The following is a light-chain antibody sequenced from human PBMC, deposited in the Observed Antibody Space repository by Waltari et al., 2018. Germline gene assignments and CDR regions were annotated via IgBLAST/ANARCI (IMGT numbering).Light chain of an antibody. V-gene: IGLV2-23*01. Sequence: SALTQPASVSGSPGQSIPLTCAGTSSDVRSYHFVPWYQQQPGNAPKLIIYEATKRPSGVSDLFAGSKSSNTASLTISGLQAEDEADYYCFSYAGSNTWVFGGGTKVTVL. J-gene: IGLJ3*02. CDR3: FSYAGSNTWV. CDR1: SSDVRSYHF. CDR2: EAT.